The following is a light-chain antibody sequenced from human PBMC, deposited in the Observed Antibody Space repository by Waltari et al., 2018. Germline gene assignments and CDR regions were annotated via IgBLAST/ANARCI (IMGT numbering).Light chain of an antibody. CDR1: ELPKSN. Sequence: SYELTQAPSVSVSPGQTARITCSGDELPKSNVYRYQQKSGQAPVLVIYEDNKRPSGIPERFSGSTSDTLATLTISGAQVDDESDFYCWSTDSSGYYGVFGGGTKLTVL. V-gene: IGLV3-10*01. CDR2: EDN. CDR3: WSTDSSGYYGV. J-gene: IGLJ3*02.